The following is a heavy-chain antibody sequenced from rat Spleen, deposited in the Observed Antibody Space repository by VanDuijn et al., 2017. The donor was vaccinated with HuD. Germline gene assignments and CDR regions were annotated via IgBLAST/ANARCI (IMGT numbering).Heavy chain of an antibody. V-gene: IGHV5-27*01. D-gene: IGHD5-1*01. J-gene: IGHJ4*01. CDR1: GFTFSNYD. CDR2: INPSGGAT. Sequence: EVQLVESGGGLVQPGRSMKLSCAALGFTFSNYDMAWVRQAPTRGLEWIASINPSGGATYYRDSVKGRFTISRDNAESTLYLQMDSLRSEDTATYYCTTDRTGALMDAWGQGVSVTVSS. CDR3: TTDRTGALMDA.